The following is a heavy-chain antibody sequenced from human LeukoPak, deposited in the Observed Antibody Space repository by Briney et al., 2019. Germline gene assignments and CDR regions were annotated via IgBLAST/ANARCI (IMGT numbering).Heavy chain of an antibody. CDR2: ISSSGSTI. J-gene: IGHJ6*03. Sequence: GGSLRLSCAASGFTFSDYYMSWIRQAPGEGLEWVSYISSSGSTIYSAGSVKGRFTIYRNNAKNSLSLQINSLRAEDTSVYYCARDSTRYSSSSWDYYYMDVWGKGTTVTVSS. D-gene: IGHD6-6*01. CDR3: ARDSTRYSSSSWDYYYMDV. V-gene: IGHV3-11*01. CDR1: GFTFSDYY.